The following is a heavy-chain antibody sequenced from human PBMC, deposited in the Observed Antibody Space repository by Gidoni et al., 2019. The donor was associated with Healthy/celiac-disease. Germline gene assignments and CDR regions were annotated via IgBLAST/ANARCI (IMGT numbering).Heavy chain of an antibody. Sequence: QVQLQESGPGLVKPSETLSLTCTVAGGSISSYYWSWIRQPPGKGLEWIGYIYYSGSTNYHPSLKSRVTISVDTSKKQFSLKLSSVTAADTAVYYCATSGESPYNWFDPWGQGTLVTVSS. CDR1: GGSISSYY. CDR2: IYYSGST. D-gene: IGHD3-10*01. J-gene: IGHJ5*02. CDR3: ATSGESPYNWFDP. V-gene: IGHV4-59*01.